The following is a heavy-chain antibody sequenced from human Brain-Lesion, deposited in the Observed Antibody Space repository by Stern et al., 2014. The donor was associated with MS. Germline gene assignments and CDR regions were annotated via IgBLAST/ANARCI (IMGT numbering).Heavy chain of an antibody. J-gene: IGHJ6*02. D-gene: IGHD2-2*01. V-gene: IGHV4-61*02. CDR3: ARGRVVPGFQYYATDV. CDR2: IFNSGST. Sequence: QVQLQESGPGLVKPSQTLSLSCTVSGGSIRSGGYYWSWIRQPAGKGLEWIGRIFNSGSTSYNPSLQSRVTILINTSKNQFSLRLNSMTAADTAVYYCARGRVVPGFQYYATDVWGQGTTVIVSS. CDR1: GGSIRSGGYY.